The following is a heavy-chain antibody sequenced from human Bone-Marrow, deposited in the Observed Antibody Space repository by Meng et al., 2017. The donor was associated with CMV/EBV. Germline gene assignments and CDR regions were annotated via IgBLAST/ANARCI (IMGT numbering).Heavy chain of an antibody. CDR1: GGSFSGYY. J-gene: IGHJ6*02. D-gene: IGHD2-2*01. CDR2: INHSGST. CDR3: ARVTGVVVTAASWYYYHGMDV. Sequence: GSLRLSCAVYGGSFSGYYWSWIRQPPGKGLEWIGEINHSGSTNYNPSLKSRVTISVDTSKNQFSLKLSSVTAADTAVYYCARVTGVVVTAASWYYYHGMDVWGQGTTVTVSS. V-gene: IGHV4-34*01.